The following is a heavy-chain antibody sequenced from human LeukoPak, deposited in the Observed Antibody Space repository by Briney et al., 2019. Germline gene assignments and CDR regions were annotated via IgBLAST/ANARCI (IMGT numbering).Heavy chain of an antibody. CDR2: ISSSGSTI. CDR1: GCPFSSYA. Sequence: GGSLRFSCAASGCPFSSYAMFWVRQAPGKGLEWVSYISSSGSTIYYADSVKGRFTISRDNAKNSLYLQMNSLRAEDTAVYYCAELGITMIGGVWGKGTTVTISS. CDR3: AELGITMIGGV. V-gene: IGHV3-48*03. D-gene: IGHD3-10*02. J-gene: IGHJ6*04.